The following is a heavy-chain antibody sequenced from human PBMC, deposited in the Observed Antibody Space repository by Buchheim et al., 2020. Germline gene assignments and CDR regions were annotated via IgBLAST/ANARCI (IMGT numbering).Heavy chain of an antibody. D-gene: IGHD3-3*01. CDR2: IYYSGCT. CDR1: GGPVSSGSYY. J-gene: IGHJ6*03. Sequence: QVQLQESGPGLVKPSETLSLTCTVPGGPVSSGSYYWSWIRQPPGKGLEWIGYIYYSGCTNYNPSLRSRVTISVDTSKNQLSLKLSSVTAADTAVYYCARGSYDFWSGYYAYYYYYYMDVWGKGTT. CDR3: ARGSYDFWSGYYAYYYYYYMDV. V-gene: IGHV4-61*01.